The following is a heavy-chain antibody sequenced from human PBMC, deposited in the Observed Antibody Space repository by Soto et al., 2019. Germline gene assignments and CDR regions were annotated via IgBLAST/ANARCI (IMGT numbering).Heavy chain of an antibody. CDR1: GFNFRNYE. J-gene: IGHJ1*01. CDR3: ARYGTRADW. CDR2: ISSTGVTT. D-gene: IGHD3-9*01. Sequence: EVQLVESGGGLVKHGVSLRLSCAASGFNFRNYETYCVRQAPGKGMEWVAYISSTGVTTYYSESVEGRFTISRDNAKSSLFLHLSSLRVEDTAVYYSARYGTRADWWGLGTQVTVSS. V-gene: IGHV3-48*03.